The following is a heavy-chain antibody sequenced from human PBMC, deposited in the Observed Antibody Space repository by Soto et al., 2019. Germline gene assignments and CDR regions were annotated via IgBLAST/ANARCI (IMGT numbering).Heavy chain of an antibody. J-gene: IGHJ4*02. V-gene: IGHV3-30*03. CDR2: ISYDGSNK. CDR3: AMAHYSGYDLAY. D-gene: IGHD5-12*01. CDR1: GFTFSSYG. Sequence: GGSLRLSCAASGFTFSSYGMHWVRQAPGKGLEWVAVISYDGSNKYYADSVKGRFTISRDNSKNTLYLQMNSLRAEDTAVYYCAMAHYSGYDLAYWGQGTLVTVSS.